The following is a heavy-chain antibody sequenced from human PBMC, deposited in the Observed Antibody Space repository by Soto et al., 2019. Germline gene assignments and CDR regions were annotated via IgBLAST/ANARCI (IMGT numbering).Heavy chain of an antibody. CDR3: ARDSITRVSSDVPGMDV. J-gene: IGHJ6*02. V-gene: IGHV3-23*01. Sequence: GGSLRLSCAASGFTCSTYAMSWVRQAPGKGLEWVSVIGEGGFSTQYAASVKGRFTISRDNSKNMLYLQMNSLRSDDTAVYYCARDSITRVSSDVPGMDVWGQGTTVTVSS. CDR2: IGEGGFST. D-gene: IGHD3-16*01. CDR1: GFTCSTYA.